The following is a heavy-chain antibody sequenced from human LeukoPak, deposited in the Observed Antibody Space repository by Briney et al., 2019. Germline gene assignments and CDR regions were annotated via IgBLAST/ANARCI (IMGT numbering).Heavy chain of an antibody. Sequence: PGGSLRLSCVGSGFTFSRYWLNWVRQAPGKGLEWVAVISYDGSNKYYADSVKGRFTISRDNSKNTLYLQMNSLRAEDTAVYYCAREGRGYSLDYWGQGTLVTVSS. CDR3: AREGRGYSLDY. CDR2: ISYDGSNK. D-gene: IGHD5-18*01. V-gene: IGHV3-30-3*01. CDR1: GFTFSRYW. J-gene: IGHJ4*02.